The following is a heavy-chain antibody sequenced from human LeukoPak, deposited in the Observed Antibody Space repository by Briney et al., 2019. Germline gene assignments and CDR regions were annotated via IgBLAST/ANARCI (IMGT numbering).Heavy chain of an antibody. V-gene: IGHV1-8*01. CDR2: MNPNSGNT. CDR3: ATIRDDFWSGYSPPFDL. Sequence: ASVKVSCKASGYTFTSYDINWVRQATGQGLEWMGWMNPNSGNTGYAQKFQGRVTMTRNTSISTAYMELSSLRSEDTAVYYCATIRDDFWSGYSPPFDLWGRGTLVTVSS. J-gene: IGHJ2*01. CDR1: GYTFTSYD. D-gene: IGHD3-3*01.